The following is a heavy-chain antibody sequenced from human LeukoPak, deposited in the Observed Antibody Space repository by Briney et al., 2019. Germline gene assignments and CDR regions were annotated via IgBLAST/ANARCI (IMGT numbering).Heavy chain of an antibody. D-gene: IGHD6-13*01. J-gene: IGHJ4*02. CDR1: GFTFSSYA. Sequence: QPGGSLRLSCAASGFTFSSYAMSWVRQAPGKGLEWVSAISGSGGSTYYADSVKGRFTISRDNSKNTLYLQMNSLRAEDTAVYYCAKDPPGYSSSWLKSLLFDYWGQGTLVTVSS. V-gene: IGHV3-23*01. CDR3: AKDPPGYSSSWLKSLLFDY. CDR2: ISGSGGST.